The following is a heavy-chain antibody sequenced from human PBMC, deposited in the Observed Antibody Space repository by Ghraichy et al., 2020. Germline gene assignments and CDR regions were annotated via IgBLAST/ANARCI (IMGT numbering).Heavy chain of an antibody. D-gene: IGHD3-3*01. Sequence: GSLRLSCTVSGGSISSSSYYWGWIRQPPGKGLEWIGSIYYSGSTYYNPSLKSRVTIFVDTSKNQFSLKLSSVTAADTAVYYCARHVPPLVLSGYSQAAFAIWGQGTMVTVSS. J-gene: IGHJ3*02. CDR1: GGSISSSSYY. V-gene: IGHV4-39*01. CDR2: IYYSGST. CDR3: ARHVPPLVLSGYSQAAFAI.